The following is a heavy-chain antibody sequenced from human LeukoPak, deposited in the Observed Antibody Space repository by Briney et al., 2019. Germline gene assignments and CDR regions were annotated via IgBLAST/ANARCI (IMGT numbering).Heavy chain of an antibody. D-gene: IGHD2-2*02. V-gene: IGHV4-34*01. Sequence: PSETLSLTCAVYGGSFSGYYWSWIRQPPGKGLEWIGEINHSGSTNYNPSLKSRVTISVDTSKNQFSLKLSSVTAADTPVYYCARGYCSSTSCYTGTEKTLDYWGQGTLVTVSS. CDR2: INHSGST. CDR3: ARGYCSSTSCYTGTEKTLDY. J-gene: IGHJ4*02. CDR1: GGSFSGYY.